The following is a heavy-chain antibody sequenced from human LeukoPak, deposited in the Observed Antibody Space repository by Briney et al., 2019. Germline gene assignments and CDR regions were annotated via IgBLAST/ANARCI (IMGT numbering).Heavy chain of an antibody. D-gene: IGHD3-10*01. CDR1: GGTFSSYA. CDR3: ATGEITMVRGVIITNVLQH. Sequence: ASVKVSCKASGGTFSSYAISWVRQAPGQGLEWMGRIIPILGIANYAQKFQGRVTITADKSTSTAYMELSSLRSEDAAVYYCATGEITMVRGVIITNVLQHWGQGTLVTVSS. J-gene: IGHJ1*01. CDR2: IIPILGIA. V-gene: IGHV1-69*04.